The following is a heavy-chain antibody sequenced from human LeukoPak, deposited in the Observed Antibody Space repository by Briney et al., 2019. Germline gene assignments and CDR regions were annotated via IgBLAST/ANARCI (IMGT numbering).Heavy chain of an antibody. CDR2: IYYSGST. CDR1: GFTFSGYW. V-gene: IGHV4-31*11. CDR3: ARAVRGLGDAFDI. D-gene: IGHD3-10*01. J-gene: IGHJ3*02. Sequence: LRLSCVASGFTFSGYWMHWIRQHPGKGLEWIGYIYYSGSTYYNPSLKSRVTISVDTSKNQLSLKLSSVTAADTAVYYCARAVRGLGDAFDIWGQGTMVTVSS.